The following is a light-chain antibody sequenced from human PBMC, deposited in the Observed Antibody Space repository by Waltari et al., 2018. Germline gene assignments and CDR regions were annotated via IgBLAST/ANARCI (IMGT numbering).Light chain of an antibody. CDR1: QSVSRS. CDR3: QHYVSLPAT. V-gene: IGKV3-20*01. J-gene: IGKJ1*01. Sequence: EIVLTQSPGTLSSSPGKRVTLSCRASQSVSRSLAWYQQKPGQAPRLLIFGASNRATGIPDRFSGSGSGTDFSLTISRLEPEDFAVYYCQHYVSLPATFGQGTKVEIK. CDR2: GAS.